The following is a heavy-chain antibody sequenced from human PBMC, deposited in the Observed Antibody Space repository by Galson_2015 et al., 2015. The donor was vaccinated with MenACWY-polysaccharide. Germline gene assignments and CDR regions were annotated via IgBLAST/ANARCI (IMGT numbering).Heavy chain of an antibody. D-gene: IGHD1-26*01. CDR3: AKDKGGGSYWGNTKIDY. Sequence: SLRLSCAASGFTFSSYAMNWVRQAPGKGLEWVSAISNRGGSTYYADSVKGRFTISRDNSKNTLFLQMNSLRAEDTAVYYCAKDKGGGSYWGNTKIDYWGQGTLVTVSS. CDR1: GFTFSSYA. V-gene: IGHV3-23*01. CDR2: ISNRGGST. J-gene: IGHJ4*02.